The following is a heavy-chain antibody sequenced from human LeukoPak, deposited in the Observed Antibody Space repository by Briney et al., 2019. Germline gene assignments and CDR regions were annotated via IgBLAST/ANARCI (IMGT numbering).Heavy chain of an antibody. Sequence: ASVKVSCKASGYTFTGYYMHWVRQAPGQGLEWMGWINPNSGGTSYAQKFQGRVTMTRDTSISTAYMELSRLRSDDTAAYYCASFGVVFDAFDIWGQGTMVTVSS. CDR1: GYTFTGYY. J-gene: IGHJ3*02. CDR2: INPNSGGT. D-gene: IGHD3-3*01. CDR3: ASFGVVFDAFDI. V-gene: IGHV1-2*02.